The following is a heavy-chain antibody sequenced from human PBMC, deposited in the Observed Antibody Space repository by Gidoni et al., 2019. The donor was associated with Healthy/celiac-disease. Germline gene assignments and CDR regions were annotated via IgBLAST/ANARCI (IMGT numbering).Heavy chain of an antibody. D-gene: IGHD6-6*01. CDR1: GFTFSSYA. V-gene: IGHV3-23*01. J-gene: IGHJ5*02. Sequence: EVQMLESGGGLVQPGGSLRLSCAASGFTFSSYAMSWVRQAPGKGLEWVSAISGSGGSTYYADSVKGRFTISRDNSKNTLYLQMNSLRAEDTAVYYCAQRHGSSSSVPWGQGTLVTVSS. CDR2: ISGSGGST. CDR3: AQRHGSSSSVP.